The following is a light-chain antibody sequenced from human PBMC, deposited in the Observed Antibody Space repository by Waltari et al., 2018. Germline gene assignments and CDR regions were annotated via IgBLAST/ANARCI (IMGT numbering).Light chain of an antibody. Sequence: SVLTQPPSVSAAPGQKVTISCSGSSSNIGNNYVAWYQQLPGRAPNLLIYDNYKRPSGVPGRFSGSRSGTSATLGITGLQTGDEAVYYCGTWDTSLSPGEVFGGGTKLTVL. CDR2: DNY. V-gene: IGLV1-51*01. CDR1: SSNIGNNY. J-gene: IGLJ2*01. CDR3: GTWDTSLSPGEV.